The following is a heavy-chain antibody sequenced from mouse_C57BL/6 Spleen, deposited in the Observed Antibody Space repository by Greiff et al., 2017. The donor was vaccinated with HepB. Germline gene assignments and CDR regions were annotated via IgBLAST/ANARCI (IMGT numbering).Heavy chain of an antibody. Sequence: VQLKESGPELVKPGASVKISCKASGFSFTDYNMNWVKQSNGKSLEWIGVINPNYGTTSYNQKFKGKATLTVDQSSSTAYMQLNSLTSEDSAVYYCAPRSNYWYFDVWGTGTTVTVSS. CDR2: INPNYGTT. V-gene: IGHV1-39*01. CDR3: APRSNYWYFDV. CDR1: GFSFTDYN. J-gene: IGHJ1*03.